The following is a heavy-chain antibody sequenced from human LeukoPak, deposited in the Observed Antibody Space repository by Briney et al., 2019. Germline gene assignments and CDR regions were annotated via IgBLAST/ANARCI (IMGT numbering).Heavy chain of an antibody. J-gene: IGHJ4*02. CDR2: ISGSGGGT. Sequence: GGSLRLSCAVSGFTFSSYAMSWVRQAPGKGLEWVAAISGSGGGTDYADSVKGRFTISRDNSKNSLYLQMNSLRAEDTAVYYCARDQGLLVVAGRFGYWGQGTLVTVSS. CDR3: ARDQGLLVVAGRFGY. D-gene: IGHD6-19*01. CDR1: GFTFSSYA. V-gene: IGHV3-23*01.